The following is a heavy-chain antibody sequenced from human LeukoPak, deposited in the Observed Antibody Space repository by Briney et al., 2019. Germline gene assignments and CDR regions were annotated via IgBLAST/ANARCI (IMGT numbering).Heavy chain of an antibody. V-gene: IGHV1-24*01. D-gene: IGHD5-18*01. CDR1: GYALTDLS. CDR2: IDPEDGEI. Sequence: ASVKVSCKVSGYALTDLSMHWVRQTPGKGLEWMGGIDPEDGEITYAQKFQGRVTMTEDTSTDTAYMELSSLRSEDTAVYFCASRLLIHLWAEDFWGQGTLVTVSS. CDR3: ASRLLIHLWAEDF. J-gene: IGHJ4*02.